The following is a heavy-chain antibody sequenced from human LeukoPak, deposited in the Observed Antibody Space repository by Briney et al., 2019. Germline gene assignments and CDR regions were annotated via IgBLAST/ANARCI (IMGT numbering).Heavy chain of an antibody. CDR1: GGSISSSSYY. J-gene: IGHJ4*02. CDR2: IYYSGST. V-gene: IGHV4-39*07. CDR3: ARVVSAPDYYYDSET. Sequence: SETLSLTCTDSGGSISSSSYYWGWMRQPPGKGLEWIGSIYYSGSTYYNPSLKSRGTISVDTSKNQFSLKLSSVTAADTAVYYCARVVSAPDYYYDSETWGQGTPVTVSS. D-gene: IGHD3-22*01.